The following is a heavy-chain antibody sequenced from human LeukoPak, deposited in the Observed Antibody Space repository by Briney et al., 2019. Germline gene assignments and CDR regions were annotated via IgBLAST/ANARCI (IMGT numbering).Heavy chain of an antibody. D-gene: IGHD4-17*01. V-gene: IGHV1-69*05. CDR2: IIPIFGTA. J-gene: IGHJ4*02. Sequence: GASVTVSCKASGGTFSSYAISWVRQAPGQGLEWIGGIIPIFGTANYAQKFQGRVTITTDESTSTAYMELSSLRSEDTAVYYCARDLRADYGDYYFDYWGPGNPGHRLL. CDR3: ARDLRADYGDYYFDY. CDR1: GGTFSSYA.